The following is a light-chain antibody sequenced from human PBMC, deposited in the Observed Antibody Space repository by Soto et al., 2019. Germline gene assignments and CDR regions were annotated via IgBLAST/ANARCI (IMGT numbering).Light chain of an antibody. J-gene: IGKJ4*01. V-gene: IGKV1-5*03. CDR3: QQYDSYPLT. CDR2: KTS. Sequence: DIQMTQSPATLSSSVGDRVTITCRASQSISSWLAWYQQKPGKPPNLLIYKTSSLESGVPSRFSGSGSGTEFTLTVNSLQPDDFATYYYQQYDSYPLTFGGGTKVEIK. CDR1: QSISSW.